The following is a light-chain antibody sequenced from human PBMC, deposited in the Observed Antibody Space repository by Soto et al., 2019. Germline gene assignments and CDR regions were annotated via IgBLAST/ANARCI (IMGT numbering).Light chain of an antibody. CDR1: QRVSSSN. CDR3: QHYGSSPWT. J-gene: IGKJ1*01. V-gene: IGKV3-20*01. CDR2: GAS. Sequence: EIVLTQSPGTLSLSPGDRATLYCRASQRVSSSNLAWYQQKRGQSPRLLIYGASSRATGIPDRFSGSGSGPDFTLTISRLEPEDFAVYFCQHYGSSPWTFGQGTKVEIK.